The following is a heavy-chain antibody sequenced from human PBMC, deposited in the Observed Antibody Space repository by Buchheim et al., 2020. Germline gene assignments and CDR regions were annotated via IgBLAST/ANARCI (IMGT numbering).Heavy chain of an antibody. CDR2: ISSSSSYI. D-gene: IGHD3-3*01. CDR3: ARDLYDFWSGFRPRYYYYGMDV. CDR1: GFTFSSYS. Sequence: EVQLVESGGGLVKPGGSLRLSCAASGFTFSSYSMNWVRQAPGKGLEWVSSISSSSSYIYYADSVKGRFTISRDNAKNSLYLQMNSLRAEDTAVYYCARDLYDFWSGFRPRYYYYGMDVWGQGTT. J-gene: IGHJ6*02. V-gene: IGHV3-21*01.